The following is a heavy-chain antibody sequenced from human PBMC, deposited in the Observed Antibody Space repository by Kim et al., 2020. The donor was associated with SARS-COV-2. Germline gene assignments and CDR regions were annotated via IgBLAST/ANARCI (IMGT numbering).Heavy chain of an antibody. CDR3: TGIQRGLGVMGH. Sequence: GGSLRLSCTVSGLTFSSAWMGWVRQAPGKGLEWVGRIKTQSDGGTTDYAAPVKGRFTGSRDDSKNTVYLQMDLLKTEDSAIYYCTGIQRGLGVMGHWGQGTLVIVSS. D-gene: IGHD3-10*01. CDR1: GLTFSSAW. V-gene: IGHV3-15*01. CDR2: IKTQSDGGTT. J-gene: IGHJ4*01.